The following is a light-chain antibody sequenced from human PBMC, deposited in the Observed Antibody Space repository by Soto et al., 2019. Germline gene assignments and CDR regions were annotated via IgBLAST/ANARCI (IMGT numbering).Light chain of an antibody. CDR1: QTIDRY. CDR3: QQSYNAPFN. Sequence: IQMTQSPSSLSASVGDTVTITCRASQTIDRYLNWFHQKSGQAPKLLMNAASTLRSGVPSRFSASGSGTDFTLTISSLQTEDYATYYCQQSYNAPFNFGPGTKVDIK. V-gene: IGKV1-39*01. J-gene: IGKJ3*01. CDR2: AAS.